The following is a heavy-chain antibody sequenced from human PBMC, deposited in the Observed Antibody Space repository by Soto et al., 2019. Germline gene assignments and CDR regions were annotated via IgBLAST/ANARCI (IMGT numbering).Heavy chain of an antibody. Sequence: EVQLLESGGGLVQPGGSLRLSCAASGFTLSSYAMTWVRQAPGKGLEWVSVISDSDNATYYADSVKGRPTISRDNSKNTLYLQLNSLRAEDTAVYYCAKGVSSSAWSASDSWGQGTLVTVSA. CDR3: AKGVSSSAWSASDS. V-gene: IGHV3-23*01. J-gene: IGHJ4*02. CDR2: ISDSDNAT. D-gene: IGHD6-19*01. CDR1: GFTLSSYA.